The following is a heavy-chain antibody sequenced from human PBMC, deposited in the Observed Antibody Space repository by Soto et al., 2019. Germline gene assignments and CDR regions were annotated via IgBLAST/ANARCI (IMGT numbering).Heavy chain of an antibody. Sequence: QLQLQEPGPGLVKPSETLSLTCTVSGGSISSSSYYWGWIRQPPGKGLEWIGSIYYSGSTFYSPSLRSRVTISVDTSKNQFSLRVSSVTAADTAVYYCAREYSSAPDYWGQGTLVTVSS. CDR3: AREYSSAPDY. J-gene: IGHJ4*02. CDR1: GGSISSSSYY. CDR2: IYYSGST. V-gene: IGHV4-39*02. D-gene: IGHD6-25*01.